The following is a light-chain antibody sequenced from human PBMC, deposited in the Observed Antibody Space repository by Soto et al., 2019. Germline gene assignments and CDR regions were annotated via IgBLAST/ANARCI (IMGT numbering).Light chain of an antibody. V-gene: IGLV1-44*01. CDR3: AAWDDRLNVVV. CDR2: GNS. Sequence: QSVLTQPPSASATPGQRVTISCSGSSSNIGSNTVNWYQHLPGTAPKLLIYGNSQRPSGVPDRFSGSKSGTSASLAISGLQSEDDADYYCAAWDDRLNVVVFGGGTKLTVL. J-gene: IGLJ2*01. CDR1: SSNIGSNT.